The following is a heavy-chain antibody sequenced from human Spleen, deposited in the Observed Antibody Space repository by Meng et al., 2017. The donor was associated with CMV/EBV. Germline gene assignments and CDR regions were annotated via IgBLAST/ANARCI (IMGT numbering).Heavy chain of an antibody. CDR1: GFTFSSYW. Sequence: GESLKISCAASGFTFSSYWMSWVRQAPGKGLEWVSGISGSGGSTYYADSVKGRFTISRDNSKNTLYLQMNSLRAEDTAVYYCATQSRYCSSPSCSSFDYWGQGTLVTVSS. CDR3: ATQSRYCSSPSCSSFDY. D-gene: IGHD2-2*01. CDR2: ISGSGGST. V-gene: IGHV3-23*01. J-gene: IGHJ4*02.